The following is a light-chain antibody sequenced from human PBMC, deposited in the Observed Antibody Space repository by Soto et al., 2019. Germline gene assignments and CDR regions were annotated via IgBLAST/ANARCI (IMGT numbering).Light chain of an antibody. CDR3: QQYNSYSWT. CDR1: QSISYR. CDR2: DAS. J-gene: IGKJ1*01. Sequence: DIQMTQSPSTLSASVGDRVTITCRASQSISYRLAWYQQKPGKAPKLLIYDASSLESGVPSTFSGSGSGTEFTLTITSLPPDDFATYYCQQYNSYSWTFGQGTKVEIK. V-gene: IGKV1-5*01.